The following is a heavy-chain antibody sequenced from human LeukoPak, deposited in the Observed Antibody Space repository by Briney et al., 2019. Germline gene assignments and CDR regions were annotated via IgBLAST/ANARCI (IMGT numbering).Heavy chain of an antibody. Sequence: SQTLSLTCTVSGGSITSGGYYWTWIRQHPGQGLEWIGYIYYSGSTYYNPSLKSRVTMSVDTSKNQISLRVNSVTAADTAVYYCARELGYCSGGTCYSAHAFDIWGQGTMVTVSS. CDR1: GGSITSGGYY. CDR2: IYYSGST. CDR3: ARELGYCSGGTCYSAHAFDI. D-gene: IGHD2-15*01. J-gene: IGHJ3*02. V-gene: IGHV4-31*03.